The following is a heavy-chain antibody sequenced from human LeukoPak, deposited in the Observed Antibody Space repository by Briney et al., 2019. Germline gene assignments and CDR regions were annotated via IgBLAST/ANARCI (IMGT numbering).Heavy chain of an antibody. CDR2: IIPIFGTA. J-gene: IGHJ6*03. CDR1: GATSSSYA. V-gene: IGHV1-69*05. D-gene: IGHD3-10*01. CDR3: ARGRLLWFGESTTNYYYYMDV. Sequence: ASVKVSCKASGATSSSYAISWVRQAPGQGRKWMGGIIPIFGTANYEQKFQGRVTITTDEATRTAFMDLSSLRAEDPSVYYCARGRLLWFGESTTNYYYYMDVWGKGTTVTVSS.